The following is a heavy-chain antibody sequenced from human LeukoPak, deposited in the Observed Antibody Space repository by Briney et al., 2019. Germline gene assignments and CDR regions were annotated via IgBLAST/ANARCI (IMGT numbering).Heavy chain of an antibody. CDR2: IYYSGST. J-gene: IGHJ5*02. CDR1: GGSISSSSYY. Sequence: SETLSLTCTVSGGSISSSSYYWGWIRQPPGKGLEWIGSIYYSGSTYYNPSLKSRVTIFVDTSKNQFSLKLSSVTAADTAVYYCARVSYSSSSNWFDPWGQGTLVTVSS. V-gene: IGHV4-39*01. D-gene: IGHD6-13*01. CDR3: ARVSYSSSSNWFDP.